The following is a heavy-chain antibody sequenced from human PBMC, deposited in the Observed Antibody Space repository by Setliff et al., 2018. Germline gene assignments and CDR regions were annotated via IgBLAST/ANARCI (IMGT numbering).Heavy chain of an antibody. CDR1: GYTFTKYW. J-gene: IGHJ4*02. CDR2: ISPGDSDT. Sequence: GESLKISCEGSGYTFTKYWIGWVRQMPGKGLEWMGIISPGDSDTRYSPSFQGQVTISADKSISTAYLQWSSLKASDTATYYCARTYRLAAPSHFDYWGQGTLVTVSS. CDR3: ARTYRLAAPSHFDY. V-gene: IGHV5-51*01. D-gene: IGHD6-13*01.